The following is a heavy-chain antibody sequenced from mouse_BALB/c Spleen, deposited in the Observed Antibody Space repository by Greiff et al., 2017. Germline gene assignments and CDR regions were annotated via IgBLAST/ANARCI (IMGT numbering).Heavy chain of an antibody. Sequence: VHVKQSGPELVKPGASVKISCKASGYTFTDYNMHWVKQSHGKSLEWIGYIYPYNGGTGYNQKFKSKATLTVDNSSSTAYMELRSLTSEDSAVYYCARWLLRYYAMDYWGQGTSVTVSS. D-gene: IGHD2-3*01. J-gene: IGHJ4*01. CDR2: IYPYNGGT. V-gene: IGHV1S29*02. CDR3: ARWLLRYYAMDY. CDR1: GYTFTDYN.